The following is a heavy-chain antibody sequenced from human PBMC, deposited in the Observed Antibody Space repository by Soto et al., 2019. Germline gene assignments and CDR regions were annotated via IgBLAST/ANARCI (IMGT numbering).Heavy chain of an antibody. CDR2: ISGSGGST. D-gene: IGHD3-10*01. CDR1: GFTFSSYA. V-gene: IGHV3-23*01. J-gene: IGHJ4*02. CDR3: AKDSDLWFGELSGFDY. Sequence: EVQLLESGGGLVQPGGSLRLSCAASGFTFSSYAMSWVRQAPGKGLEWVSAISGSGGSTYYADSVKGRFTISRDNSKNTLYLQMNSLRAEDTAVYYCAKDSDLWFGELSGFDYWGQGTLVAVSS.